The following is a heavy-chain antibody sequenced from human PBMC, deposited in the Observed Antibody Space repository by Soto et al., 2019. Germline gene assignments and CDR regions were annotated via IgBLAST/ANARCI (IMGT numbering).Heavy chain of an antibody. J-gene: IGHJ6*02. Sequence: SETLSLTCTVSGGSISSSSYYWGWIRQPPGKGLEWIGSIYYSGSTYYNPSLKSRVTISVDTSKNQFSLKLSSVTAADTAVYYCARHLRSSSYYYYGMDVWGQGTTVTVSS. D-gene: IGHD6-13*01. CDR1: GGSISSSSYY. CDR3: ARHLRSSSYYYYGMDV. CDR2: IYYSGST. V-gene: IGHV4-39*01.